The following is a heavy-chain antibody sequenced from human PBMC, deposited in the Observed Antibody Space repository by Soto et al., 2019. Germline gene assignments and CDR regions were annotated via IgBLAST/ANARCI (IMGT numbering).Heavy chain of an antibody. CDR2: IIPIFGTA. Sequence: GASVKVSCKASGGTFSSYAISWVRQAPGQGLEWMGGIIPIFGTANYAQKFQGRVTITADESTSTAYMELSSLRSEDTAVYYCARVDSSGYYYYHWGRGTLVTVPQ. V-gene: IGHV1-69*13. D-gene: IGHD3-22*01. CDR3: ARVDSSGYYYYH. CDR1: GGTFSSYA. J-gene: IGHJ4*02.